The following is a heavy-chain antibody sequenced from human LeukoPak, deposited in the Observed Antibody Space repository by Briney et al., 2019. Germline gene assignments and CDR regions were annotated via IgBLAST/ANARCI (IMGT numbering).Heavy chain of an antibody. CDR2: IYYSGST. CDR1: GGSISSYY. Sequence: SETLSLTCTVSGGSISSYYWSWIRQPPGKGLEWVGYIYYSGSTNYNPSLKSRVTISLDTSKNQFSLKLSSVTAADTAVYYCARVQGGYYDSSGYYYELYFDYWGQGTLVTVSS. D-gene: IGHD3-22*01. V-gene: IGHV4-59*01. J-gene: IGHJ4*02. CDR3: ARVQGGYYDSSGYYYELYFDY.